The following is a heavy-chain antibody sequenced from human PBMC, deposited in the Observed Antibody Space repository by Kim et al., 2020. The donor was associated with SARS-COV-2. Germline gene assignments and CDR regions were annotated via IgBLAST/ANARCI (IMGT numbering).Heavy chain of an antibody. J-gene: IGHJ5*02. D-gene: IGHD1-26*01. Sequence: YEPKFQGRVTLTADESTSTAYMELSSLRSEDTAVYYCASYGVGATTWFDPWGQGTLVTVSS. V-gene: IGHV1-69*01. CDR3: ASYGVGATTWFDP.